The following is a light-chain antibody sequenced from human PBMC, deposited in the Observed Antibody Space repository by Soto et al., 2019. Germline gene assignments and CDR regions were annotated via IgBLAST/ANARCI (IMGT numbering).Light chain of an antibody. Sequence: DIQMTPSPSTLSGSVGERVTITCRASQTISSWLAWYQQKPGKAPKLLIYKASTLKSGVPSRFSGSGSGTEFTLPISSLQPDDFATYYCQHYNSYSEAFGQGTRW. V-gene: IGKV1-5*03. CDR1: QTISSW. CDR3: QHYNSYSEA. CDR2: KAS. J-gene: IGKJ1*01.